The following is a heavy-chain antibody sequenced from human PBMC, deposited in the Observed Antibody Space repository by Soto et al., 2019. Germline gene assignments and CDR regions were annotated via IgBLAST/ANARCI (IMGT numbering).Heavy chain of an antibody. D-gene: IGHD3-9*01. CDR2: IIPIFGTA. CDR3: ARMRNTYYDILTGYSTLYYYYGMDV. CDR1: FSSYA. Sequence: FSSYAISWVRQAPGQGLEWMGGIIPIFGTANYAQKFQGRVTITADESTSTAYMELSSLRSEDTAVYYCARMRNTYYDILTGYSTLYYYYGMDVPGQATTVTVSS. V-gene: IGHV1-69*01. J-gene: IGHJ6*02.